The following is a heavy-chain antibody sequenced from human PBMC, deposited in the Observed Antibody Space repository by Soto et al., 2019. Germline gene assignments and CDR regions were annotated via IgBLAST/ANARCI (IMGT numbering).Heavy chain of an antibody. CDR2: IKEDGSEE. J-gene: IGHJ4*02. CDR3: ARDDTHYFESSGYYYDAMDY. CDR1: GFIFSRYW. Sequence: GGSLRLSCAASGFIFSRYWMTWVRQAPGKGLEWVANIKEDGSEENYVDSVKGRFTISRDNAKNSLYLQMNSLRGEDTVVYYCARDDTHYFESSGYYYDAMDYWGQGTLVTVSS. D-gene: IGHD3-22*01. V-gene: IGHV3-7*04.